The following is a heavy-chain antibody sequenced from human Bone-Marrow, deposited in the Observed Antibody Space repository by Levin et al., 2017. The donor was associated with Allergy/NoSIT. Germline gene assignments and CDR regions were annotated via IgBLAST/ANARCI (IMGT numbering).Heavy chain of an antibody. Sequence: GESLKISCKASGYTFTGYYMHWVRQAPGQGLEWMGWINPNSGGTNYAQKFQGRVTMTRDTSISTAYMELSRLRSDDTAVYYCARGDGSGSYYFQYYFDYWGQGTLVTVSS. V-gene: IGHV1-2*02. CDR3: ARGDGSGSYYFQYYFDY. CDR2: INPNSGGT. D-gene: IGHD3-10*01. CDR1: GYTFTGYY. J-gene: IGHJ4*02.